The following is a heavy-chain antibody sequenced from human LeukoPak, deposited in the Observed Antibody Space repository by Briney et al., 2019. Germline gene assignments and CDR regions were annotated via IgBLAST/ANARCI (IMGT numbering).Heavy chain of an antibody. CDR2: MYWDDDE. J-gene: IGHJ3*02. CDR1: GLSLTTSGVG. V-gene: IGHV2-5*02. CDR3: AGTTISGLLGDAFDI. Sequence: GPTQVKPTQTLTLTCTLSGLSLTTSGVGVGWIRQPPGKALEWLAIMYWDDDERYSPSLKNRLTLTQDPSKTQVVLRMTNMDPADTGTYYCAGTTISGLLGDAFDIWGQGTMVTVFS. D-gene: IGHD3/OR15-3a*01.